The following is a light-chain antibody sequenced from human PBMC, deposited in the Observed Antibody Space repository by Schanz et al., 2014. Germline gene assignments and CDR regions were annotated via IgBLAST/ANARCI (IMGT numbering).Light chain of an antibody. J-gene: IGLJ3*02. Sequence: QSVLTQPPSASGTPGQRVTISCSGSSSNIGSNPVYWYQQLPGTAPKLLVYSDNQRPSGVPDRFSGSRSGTSASLAISWLQSEDEADYYCATWDVSLNGPVFGGGTKLTVL. CDR1: SSNIGSNP. CDR2: SDN. V-gene: IGLV1-44*01. CDR3: ATWDVSLNGPV.